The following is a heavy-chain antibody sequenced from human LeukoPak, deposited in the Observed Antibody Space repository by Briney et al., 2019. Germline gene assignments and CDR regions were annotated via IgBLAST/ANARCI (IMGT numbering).Heavy chain of an antibody. Sequence: GESLKISCQGSGYSFTSNWIGWVRQMPGKGLEWMGIIYPGDSDTTYSPSFQGQVTFSVDKSTSTAYLQWSSLKASDTAIYYCARVGVRGVNGRAYFDYWGQGTLVTVSS. V-gene: IGHV5-51*01. CDR2: IYPGDSDT. D-gene: IGHD3-10*01. J-gene: IGHJ4*02. CDR1: GYSFTSNW. CDR3: ARVGVRGVNGRAYFDY.